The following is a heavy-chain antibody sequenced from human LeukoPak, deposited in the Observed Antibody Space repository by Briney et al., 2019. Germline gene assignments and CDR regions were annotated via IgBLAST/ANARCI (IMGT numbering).Heavy chain of an antibody. V-gene: IGHV1-69*05. CDR3: ARVARRYYDSSGPDAFDI. Sequence: SVKVSCKASGGTFSSYAISWVRQAPGQGLEWMGRIIPIFDTANYAQKFQGRVTITTDESTSTAYMELSSLRSEDTAVYYCARVARRYYDSSGPDAFDIWGQGTMVTVSS. J-gene: IGHJ3*02. CDR2: IIPIFDTA. CDR1: GGTFSSYA. D-gene: IGHD3-22*01.